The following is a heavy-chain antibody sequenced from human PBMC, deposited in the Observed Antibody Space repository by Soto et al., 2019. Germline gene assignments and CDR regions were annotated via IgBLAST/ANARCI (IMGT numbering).Heavy chain of an antibody. Sequence: QVQLVQSGAEVKKPGASVKVSCKASGYTFTSYDIYWVRQAAGQGLEWMGWMNPNNGNTGSAQKFQGRVTMTRDISISTVYMELSSLRSEDTAVYYCARGWAYSSETSGPYIWGQGTLVTVSS. CDR3: ARGWAYSSETSGPYI. CDR1: GYTFTSYD. D-gene: IGHD3-22*01. V-gene: IGHV1-8*01. CDR2: MNPNNGNT. J-gene: IGHJ4*02.